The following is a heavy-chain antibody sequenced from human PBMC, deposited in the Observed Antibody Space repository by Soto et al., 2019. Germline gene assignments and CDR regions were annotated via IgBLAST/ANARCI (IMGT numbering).Heavy chain of an antibody. CDR1: GFTFSSYA. J-gene: IGHJ6*02. CDR2: ISYDGSNK. Sequence: QVQLVESGGGVVQPGRSLRLSCAASGFTFSSYAMHWVRQAPGKGLEWVAVISYDGSNKYYADSVKGRITISRDNSKNTLYLQMNSLRAEDTAVYYCARRGIAAGYYYYGMDVWGQGTTVTVSS. V-gene: IGHV3-30-3*01. D-gene: IGHD6-13*01. CDR3: ARRGIAAGYYYYGMDV.